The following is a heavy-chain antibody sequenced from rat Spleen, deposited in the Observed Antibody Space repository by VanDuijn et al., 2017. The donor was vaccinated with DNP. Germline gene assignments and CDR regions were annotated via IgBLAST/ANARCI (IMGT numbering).Heavy chain of an antibody. Sequence: EVQLVESGGGLVQSGRSLKVSCAASGFTFSDYNMAWVRQAPKKGLEWVATISTSGGSTYYRDSVKGRFTICRDNAKSTLYLQMDSLRSEDTATYYCATEDYWGQGVMVTVSS. J-gene: IGHJ2*01. CDR2: ISTSGGST. CDR1: GFTFSDYN. CDR3: ATEDY. V-gene: IGHV5-27*01.